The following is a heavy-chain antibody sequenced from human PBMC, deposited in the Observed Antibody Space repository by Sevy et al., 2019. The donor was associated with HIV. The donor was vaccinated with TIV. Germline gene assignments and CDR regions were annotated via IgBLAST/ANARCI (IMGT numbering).Heavy chain of an antibody. CDR3: ARDLRSNLFDAFDI. CDR2: ISGAGGSK. Sequence: GGSLRLSCAVSGFTFSSHDMTWVRQAPGKGLEWVSGISGAGGSKWYADSVKGRFAISRDNSKNTLYLQMNTLRTEDTAMYYCARDLRSNLFDAFDIWGQGTMVTVSS. J-gene: IGHJ3*02. V-gene: IGHV3-23*01. CDR1: GFTFSSHD.